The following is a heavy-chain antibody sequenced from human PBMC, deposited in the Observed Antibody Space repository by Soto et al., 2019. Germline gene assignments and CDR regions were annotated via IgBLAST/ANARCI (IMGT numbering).Heavy chain of an antibody. Sequence: PGGSLRLSCAASGFTFSSYWMSWVRQAPGKGLEWVANIKEDGSERYYVDSVKGRFTISRDNAKNSLYLQMNSLRAEDTAVYYCARPNGADKEDYSGQGTLVTVSS. D-gene: IGHD3-10*01. J-gene: IGHJ4*02. CDR2: IKEDGSER. CDR3: ARPNGADKEDY. CDR1: GFTFSSYW. V-gene: IGHV3-7*04.